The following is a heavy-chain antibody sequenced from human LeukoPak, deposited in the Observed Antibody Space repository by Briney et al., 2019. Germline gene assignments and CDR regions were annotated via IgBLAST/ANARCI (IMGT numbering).Heavy chain of an antibody. V-gene: IGHV3-30*03. Sequence: GRSLRLSCAASGFTFSSYGMHWVRQAPGKGLEWVAVIPNDRRNSYYADSLKGRFTISRDNSKNTLYLQMDSLRAEDTAVYYCATSREYYDSSGYYPYYFDYWGQGTLVTVSS. D-gene: IGHD3-22*01. J-gene: IGHJ4*02. CDR1: GFTFSSYG. CDR2: IPNDRRNS. CDR3: ATSREYYDSSGYYPYYFDY.